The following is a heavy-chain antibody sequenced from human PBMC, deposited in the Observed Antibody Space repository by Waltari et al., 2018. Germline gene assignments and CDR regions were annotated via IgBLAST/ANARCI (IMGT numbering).Heavy chain of an antibody. CDR2: INSDGSDT. Sequence: EEQLVESGGGLIQPGESLRVSCAVSGFTFSRYWMNWVRHGPGRGLGGVARINSDGSDTSYADSVKGRFTISRDNAKNTVYLQMKSLRVEDTAVYYCARMARKTYSSPVAGRDYYYGMDVWGLGTTVTVSS. CDR3: ARMARKTYSSPVAGRDYYYGMDV. CDR1: GFTFSRYW. V-gene: IGHV3-74*01. D-gene: IGHD6-13*01. J-gene: IGHJ6*02.